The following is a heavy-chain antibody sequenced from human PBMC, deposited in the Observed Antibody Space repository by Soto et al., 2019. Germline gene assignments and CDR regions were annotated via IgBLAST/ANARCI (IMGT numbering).Heavy chain of an antibody. CDR2: INPSGGST. D-gene: IGHD2-15*01. V-gene: IGHV1-46*01. Sequence: ASVKVSCKASGYTFTSYYMHWVRQAPGQGLEWMGIINPSGGSTSYAQKFQGRVTMTRDTSTSTVYMELSSLRSEDTAVYYCAREGYCSGGSCYNFYYYGMDVWGQGNTVTVSS. CDR3: AREGYCSGGSCYNFYYYGMDV. J-gene: IGHJ6*02. CDR1: GYTFTSYY.